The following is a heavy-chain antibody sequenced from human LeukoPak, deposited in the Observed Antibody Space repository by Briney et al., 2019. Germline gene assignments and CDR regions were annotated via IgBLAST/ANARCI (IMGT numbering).Heavy chain of an antibody. CDR3: ARQLDTYYYDSSGYSAFXY. CDR2: IYYSGST. J-gene: IGHJ4*02. V-gene: IGHV4-59*01. CDR1: GGSISSYY. D-gene: IGHD3-22*01. Sequence: SETLSLTCTVSGGSISSYYWSWIRQPPGKGLEWIGYIYYSGSTNYNPSLKSRVTISVDTSKNQFSLKLSSVTAADTAVYYCARQLDTYYYDSSGYSAFXYWGQGTLVT.